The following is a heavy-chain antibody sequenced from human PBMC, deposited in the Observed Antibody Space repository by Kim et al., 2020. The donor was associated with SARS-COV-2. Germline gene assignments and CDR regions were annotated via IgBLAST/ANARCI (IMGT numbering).Heavy chain of an antibody. CDR3: ARLGGYSSWSLHYHYMDV. D-gene: IGHD6-13*01. V-gene: IGHV4-59*08. J-gene: IGHJ6*03. Sequence: KSRVTISVDTSKNQFSLKLSSVTAADTAVYYCARLGGYSSWSLHYHYMDVWGKGTTVTVSS.